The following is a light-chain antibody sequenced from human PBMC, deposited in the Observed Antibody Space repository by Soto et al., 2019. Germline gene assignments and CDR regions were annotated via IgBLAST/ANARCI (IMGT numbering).Light chain of an antibody. V-gene: IGKV1-5*03. Sequence: DIQMTQSPSSLSASVGDRVTITCRASQIINTWLAWYQQKPGKAPKLVIYRASNLVNGVPSRFSSSGSGTEFTLTISSLQPDDFSIYYCQQYETYSGTFGPGTKVDL. CDR3: QQYETYSGT. CDR2: RAS. J-gene: IGKJ3*01. CDR1: QIINTW.